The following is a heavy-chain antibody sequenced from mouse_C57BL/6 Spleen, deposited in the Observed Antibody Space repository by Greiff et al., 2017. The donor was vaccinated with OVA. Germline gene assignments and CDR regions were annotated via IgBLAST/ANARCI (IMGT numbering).Heavy chain of an antibody. Sequence: QVQLQQSGAELVKPGASVKLSCKASGYTFTEYTIHWVKQRSGQGLEWIGWFYPGSGSIKYNEKFKDKATLTADKSSSTVYMELSRLTSEDSAVYFRARHEPGYGSSSYYFDYWGQGTTLTVSS. J-gene: IGHJ2*01. D-gene: IGHD1-1*01. CDR2: FYPGSGSI. V-gene: IGHV1-62-2*01. CDR3: ARHEPGYGSSSYYFDY. CDR1: GYTFTEYT.